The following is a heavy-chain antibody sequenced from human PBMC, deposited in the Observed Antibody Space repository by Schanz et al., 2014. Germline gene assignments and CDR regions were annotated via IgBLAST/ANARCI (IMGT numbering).Heavy chain of an antibody. V-gene: IGHV1-3*04. CDR1: GYTFAGHA. CDR2: IHTGSGNT. CDR3: AKVRYSSGWRGDYFDD. J-gene: IGHJ4*02. D-gene: IGHD6-25*01. Sequence: QVQLVQSGAEVKKPGASVKVSCQASGYTFAGHAVHWVRQAPGQGPEWVGWIHTGSGNTKYSQKFEGRVTITRDTSASIVYMELSSLRSEDTAVYYCAKVRYSSGWRGDYFDDWGQGTLVTVSS.